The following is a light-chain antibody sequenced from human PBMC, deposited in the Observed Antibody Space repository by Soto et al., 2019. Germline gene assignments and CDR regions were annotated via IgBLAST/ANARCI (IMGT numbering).Light chain of an antibody. J-gene: IGKJ5*01. Sequence: EIVLTQSPATLSLSPGERVTLSCRASQSVGNSLAWYQQKPGQAPRILMYDASSRSTGIAARFSGSGYGTAFTLTISRLEPEDFAVYYCQHRSDWPSFGQGTRLEIK. V-gene: IGKV3-11*01. CDR2: DAS. CDR1: QSVGNS. CDR3: QHRSDWPS.